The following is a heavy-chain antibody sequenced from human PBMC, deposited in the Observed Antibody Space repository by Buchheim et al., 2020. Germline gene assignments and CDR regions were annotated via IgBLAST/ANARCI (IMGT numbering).Heavy chain of an antibody. CDR3: ATVTSRPEDY. D-gene: IGHD2-2*01. V-gene: IGHV3-74*01. Sequence: EVQLVESGGGSVQPGGSLRLSCAASGFTFSSYGMHWVRQAPGKGLVWVSRIKSDGSSTAYADSVRGRFTISRDNAKNTLFLQRNSLRAEDTAVYYCATVTSRPEDYWGQGTL. J-gene: IGHJ4*02. CDR1: GFTFSSYG. CDR2: IKSDGSST.